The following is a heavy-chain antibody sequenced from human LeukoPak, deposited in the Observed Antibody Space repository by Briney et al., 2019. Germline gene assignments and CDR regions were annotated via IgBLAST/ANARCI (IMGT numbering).Heavy chain of an antibody. D-gene: IGHD1-14*01. J-gene: IGHJ6*02. V-gene: IGHV4-39*01. CDR2: IYYSGST. CDR1: GGSISSSSYY. CDR3: ARHLPGRPAYYYYGMDV. Sequence: SETLSLTCTVSGGSISSSSYYWGWIRQPPGKGLEWIGSIYYSGSTYYNPSLKSRVTISVDTSKNQFSLKLSSVTAADTAVYYCARHLPGRPAYYYYGMDVWGQGTTVTVSS.